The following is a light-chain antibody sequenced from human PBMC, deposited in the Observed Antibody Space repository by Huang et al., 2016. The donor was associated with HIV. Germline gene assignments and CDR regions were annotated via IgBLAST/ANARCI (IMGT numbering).Light chain of an antibody. CDR2: KAS. CDR3: QQYNLYT. CDR1: QSISSW. J-gene: IGKJ2*01. V-gene: IGKV1-5*03. Sequence: DIQMTQSPSTLSASVGDRVTITCRASQSISSWLAWYQQKPGKAPKLLIYKASSLESGVPSRFSGSGSGTEFTLTISSLQPDDFATYYCQQYNLYTFGQGTKLEIK.